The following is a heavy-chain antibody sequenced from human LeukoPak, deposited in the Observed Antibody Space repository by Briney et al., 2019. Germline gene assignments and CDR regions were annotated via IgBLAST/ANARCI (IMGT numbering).Heavy chain of an antibody. CDR2: IKQDGSEK. CDR3: ARDGSSGWYWNSGGWFDP. V-gene: IGHV3-7*01. J-gene: IGHJ5*02. D-gene: IGHD6-19*01. CDR1: GFTFSSYW. Sequence: GGSLRLSCAASGFTFSSYWKSWVRQAPGKGLEWVANIKQDGSEKYYVDSVKGRFTISRDNAKNSLYLQMNSLRAEDTAVYYCARDGSSGWYWNSGGWFDPWGQGTLVTVSS.